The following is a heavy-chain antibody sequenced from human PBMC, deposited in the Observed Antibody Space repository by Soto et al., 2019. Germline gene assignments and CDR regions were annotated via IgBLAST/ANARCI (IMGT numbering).Heavy chain of an antibody. CDR3: ARYGSGSSVWFDP. CDR1: GGSISSYY. J-gene: IGHJ5*02. D-gene: IGHD3-10*01. CDR2: IYYSGST. Sequence: SETLSLTCTVSGGSISSYYWSWLRQPPGKGLEWIGYIYYSGSTNYNPSLKSRVTISVDTSKNQFSLKLSSVTAADTAVYYCARYGSGSSVWFDPWGQGTLVTVSP. V-gene: IGHV4-59*01.